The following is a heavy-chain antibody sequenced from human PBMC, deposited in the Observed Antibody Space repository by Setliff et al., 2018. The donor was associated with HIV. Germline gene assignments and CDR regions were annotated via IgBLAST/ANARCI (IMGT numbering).Heavy chain of an antibody. V-gene: IGHV3-7*01. D-gene: IGHD3-3*01. CDR2: IKQDGSDM. Sequence: GGSLRLSCVASGLPFYNFWMTWLRRAPGRGLEWVANIKQDGSDMHYIESVKGRFTIFRDNAKNSVFLQMNSLRAEDTGVYYCARDNLYYNLWNGSPVYGMDVWGPAPTVTVSS. J-gene: IGHJ6*02. CDR3: ARDNLYYNLWNGSPVYGMDV. CDR1: GLPFYNFW.